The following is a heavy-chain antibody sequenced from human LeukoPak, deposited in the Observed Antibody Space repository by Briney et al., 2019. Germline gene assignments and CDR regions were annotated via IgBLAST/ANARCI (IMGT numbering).Heavy chain of an antibody. CDR1: GITVSSNY. D-gene: IGHD6-13*01. Sequence: PGGSLRLSCAASGITVSSNYMSWVRQAPGQGLEWVSSISGGGGGTYYANSVKGRFTISRDNSKSTLYLQMNGLRAEDTAVYYCAKISTPIPAAGAMDNWGQGTLVTVSS. V-gene: IGHV3-23*01. CDR2: ISGGGGGT. CDR3: AKISTPIPAAGAMDN. J-gene: IGHJ4*02.